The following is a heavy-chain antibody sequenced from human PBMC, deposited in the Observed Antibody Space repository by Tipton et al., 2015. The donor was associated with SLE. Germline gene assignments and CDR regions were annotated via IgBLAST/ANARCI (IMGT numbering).Heavy chain of an antibody. CDR1: GFTFSSYG. CDR2: IWYDGSNK. J-gene: IGHJ3*02. CDR3: AKDYGDSRGAFDI. V-gene: IGHV3-30*18. Sequence: SLRLSCAASGFTFSSYGMHWVRQAPGKGLEWVAVIWYDGSNKYYADSVKGRFTISRDNSKNTLYLQMNSLRAEDTAVYYCAKDYGDSRGAFDIWGQGTMVPVSS. D-gene: IGHD4-17*01.